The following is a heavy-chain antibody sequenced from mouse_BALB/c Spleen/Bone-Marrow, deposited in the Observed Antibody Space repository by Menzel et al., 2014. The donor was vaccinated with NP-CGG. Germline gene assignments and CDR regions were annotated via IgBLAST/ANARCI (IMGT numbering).Heavy chain of an antibody. D-gene: IGHD1-1*01. CDR1: GYTLTDYY. J-gene: IGHJ3*01. V-gene: IGHV1-84*02. CDR2: IYPGSGNT. Sequence: QVQLKESGPELVKPGASVKISCKASGYTLTDYYINWVKQKPGQGLEWIGWIYPGSGNTKYNEKFKGKATLTVDTSSSTAYMQLSSLASEDTAVYFCAREDYYGSSYGFAYWGQGTLVTVSA. CDR3: AREDYYGSSYGFAY.